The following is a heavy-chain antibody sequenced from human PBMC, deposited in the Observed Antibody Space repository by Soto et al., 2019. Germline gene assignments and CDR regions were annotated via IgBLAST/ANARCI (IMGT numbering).Heavy chain of an antibody. V-gene: IGHV1-18*01. Sequence: ASVKVSCKASGYTFTSYGISWVRQAPGQGLEWIGWISAYNGNTNYAQKLQGRVTMTTDTSTSTAYMELRSLRSDDTAVDYCARDPLGYYDFWSGFGPYDYWGQGTLVTVSS. CDR2: ISAYNGNT. J-gene: IGHJ4*02. D-gene: IGHD3-3*01. CDR1: GYTFTSYG. CDR3: ARDPLGYYDFWSGFGPYDY.